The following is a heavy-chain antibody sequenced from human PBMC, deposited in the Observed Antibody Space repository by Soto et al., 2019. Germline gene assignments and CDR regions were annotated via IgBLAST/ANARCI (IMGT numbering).Heavy chain of an antibody. D-gene: IGHD3-3*01. CDR3: AGAVDFWSGHYVY. J-gene: IGHJ4*02. CDR1: GFTFDDYA. Sequence: GGSLRLSCAASGFTFDDYAMHWVRQAPGKGLEWVSGISWNSGNIIYADSVKGRFTISRDNAKNSLYLQMNSLRAEDTALYYCAGAVDFWSGHYVYWGQGTRVTVSS. V-gene: IGHV3-9*01. CDR2: ISWNSGNI.